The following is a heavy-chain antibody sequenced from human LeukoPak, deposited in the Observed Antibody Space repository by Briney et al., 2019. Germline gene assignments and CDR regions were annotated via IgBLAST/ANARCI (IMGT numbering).Heavy chain of an antibody. CDR2: ISYDGSNK. V-gene: IGHV3-30*03. D-gene: IGHD4-23*01. Sequence: PGGSLRLSCAASGFTFSSYSMNWVRQAPGKGLEWVAVISYDGSNKYYADSVKDRFTISRDNSKNTLYLQMNSLRAEDTAVYYCARRGDGGRSFDYWGQGTLVTVSS. CDR3: ARRGDGGRSFDY. J-gene: IGHJ4*02. CDR1: GFTFSSYS.